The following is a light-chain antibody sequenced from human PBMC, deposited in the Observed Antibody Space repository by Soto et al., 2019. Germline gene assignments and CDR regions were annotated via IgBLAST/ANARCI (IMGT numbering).Light chain of an antibody. CDR3: QHRSNWPMYT. J-gene: IGKJ2*01. V-gene: IGKV3-11*01. Sequence: EIVLTQPPATLSLSPGERATLSCRASQSVSSYLAWYQQKPGQAPRLLIYDASNKAPGIPARFSGSGSGTDFTLTISSLELEDFAVYYCQHRSNWPMYTFGQGTKLEIK. CDR2: DAS. CDR1: QSVSSY.